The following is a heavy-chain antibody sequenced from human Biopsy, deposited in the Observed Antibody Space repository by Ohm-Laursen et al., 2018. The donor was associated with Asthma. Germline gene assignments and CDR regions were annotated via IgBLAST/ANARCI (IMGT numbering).Heavy chain of an antibody. CDR3: ARGGYCTSPTCPWGRYATDV. V-gene: IGHV3-7*01. J-gene: IGHJ6*02. D-gene: IGHD2-2*01. CDR1: GFTFNSYW. Sequence: SLRLSCAASGFTFNSYWMSWVRQAPGKGLEWVANIMKDGSEKYYVDSVKGRFTISRDNAKNSLYLHMNSLRAEDTAVYYCARGGYCTSPTCPWGRYATDVWGQGTTVTVSS. CDR2: IMKDGSEK.